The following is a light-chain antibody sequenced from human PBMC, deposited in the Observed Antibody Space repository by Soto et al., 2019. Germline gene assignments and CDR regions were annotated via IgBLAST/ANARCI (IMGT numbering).Light chain of an antibody. V-gene: IGLV1-51*01. CDR3: GTWDNSLSAGV. J-gene: IGLJ3*02. CDR2: DNN. Sequence: QSVLTQPPSVSAAPGQKVTISCSGSSSNIGSHSVSWFQHLPGTAPKLLIYDNNKRPSGIPDRFSGSKSGTSATLVITGLQTGDEAYYYCGTWDNSLSAGVFGGGTKVTVL. CDR1: SSNIGSHS.